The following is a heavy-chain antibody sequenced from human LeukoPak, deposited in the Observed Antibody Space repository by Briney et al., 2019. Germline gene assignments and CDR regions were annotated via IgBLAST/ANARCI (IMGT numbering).Heavy chain of an antibody. D-gene: IGHD5-12*01. CDR2: INPSGGST. CDR3: ARDGGSYGGYLYRDY. J-gene: IGHJ4*02. V-gene: IGHV1-46*01. CDR1: GYTFTSYY. Sequence: ASVKVSCKASGYTFTSYYMHWVRQAPGQGLEWMGIINPSGGSTSYVQKFQGRVTMTRDTSTSTVYMELSSLRSEDTAVYYCARDGGSYGGYLYRDYWGQGTLVTVSS.